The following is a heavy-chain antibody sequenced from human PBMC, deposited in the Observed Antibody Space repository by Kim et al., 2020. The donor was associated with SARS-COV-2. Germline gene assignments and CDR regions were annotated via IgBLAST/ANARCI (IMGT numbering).Heavy chain of an antibody. CDR2: ICGSDTSS. D-gene: IGHD2-15*01. Sequence: GGSLRLSCAASGFTFSSYAMSWVRQAPGKGLEWVSVICGSDTSSYYADSVKGRFTISRDNSKNTLYLQMNSLRAEDTAVYYCAKSTGGSCYSPIDYWGQGTLVTVSS. CDR1: GFTFSSYA. J-gene: IGHJ4*02. CDR3: AKSTGGSCYSPIDY. V-gene: IGHV3-23*01.